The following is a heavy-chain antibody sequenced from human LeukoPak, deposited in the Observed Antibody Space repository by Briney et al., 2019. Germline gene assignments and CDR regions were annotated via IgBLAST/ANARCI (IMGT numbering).Heavy chain of an antibody. CDR3: VRDRELNY. CDR1: RGSISIYY. Sequence: AETLSLTCPVSRGSISIYYWRWIRQPPGKGLEWIGYIYNSGSTSYNPSLKSRVTISVDTSKNQFSLNLGSVTAADTAVYYCVRDRELNYWGQGTLVTVSS. CDR2: IYNSGST. D-gene: IGHD3-10*01. V-gene: IGHV4-59*01. J-gene: IGHJ4*02.